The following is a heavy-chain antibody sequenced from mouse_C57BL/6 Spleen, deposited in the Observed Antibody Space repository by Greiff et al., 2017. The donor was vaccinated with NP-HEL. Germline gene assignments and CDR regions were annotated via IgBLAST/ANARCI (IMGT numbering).Heavy chain of an antibody. Sequence: QVQLQQPGAELVKPGASVKMSCKASGYTFTSYWITWVKQRPGQGLEWIGDIYPGSGSTNYIEKFKSKATLTVDTSSSTAYMQLSSLTSEDSAVYYCASYYYGSHYFDYWGQGTTLTVSS. J-gene: IGHJ2*01. D-gene: IGHD1-1*01. V-gene: IGHV1-55*01. CDR1: GYTFTSYW. CDR2: IYPGSGST. CDR3: ASYYYGSHYFDY.